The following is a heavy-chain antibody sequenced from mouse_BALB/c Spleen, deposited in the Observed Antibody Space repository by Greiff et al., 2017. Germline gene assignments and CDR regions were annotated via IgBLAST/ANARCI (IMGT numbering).Heavy chain of an antibody. CDR1: GFTFSSFG. V-gene: IGHV5-17*02. Sequence: DVHLVESGGGLVQPGGSRKLSCAASGFTFSSFGMHWVRQAPEKGLEWVAYISSGSSTIYYADTVKGRFTISRDNPQNTLFLQMTSLRSEDTAMYYCARYDYYGSSPFAHWGQGSLGTVSA. D-gene: IGHD1-1*01. J-gene: IGHJ3*01. CDR3: ARYDYYGSSPFAH. CDR2: ISSGSSTI.